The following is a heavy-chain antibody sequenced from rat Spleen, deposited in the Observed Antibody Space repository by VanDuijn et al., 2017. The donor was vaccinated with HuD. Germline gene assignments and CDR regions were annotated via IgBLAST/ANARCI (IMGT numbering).Heavy chain of an antibody. CDR2: IWGNGNT. J-gene: IGHJ3*01. V-gene: IGHV2-13*01. Sequence: QVQLKESGPGLVQPSQTLSLTCTVSGFSLSSYGVFWVRQPPGKGLEWMGVIWGNGNTNYNSALKSRLSISRDTSKSQVFLKMNSLQTEDTATYYCGRVGVYYPFAYWGQGTLVTVSS. CDR1: GFSLSSYG. D-gene: IGHD1-1*01. CDR3: GRVGVYYPFAY.